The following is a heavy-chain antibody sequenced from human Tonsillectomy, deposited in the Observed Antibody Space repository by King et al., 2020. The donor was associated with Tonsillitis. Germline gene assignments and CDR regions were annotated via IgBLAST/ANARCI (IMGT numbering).Heavy chain of an antibody. Sequence: VQLQESGPELVKPSETLSLTCTVSGASIRSFFWSWIRQSPGKGLEWIGFIYHSGSSIYNASLKRRVTMSVDTSNNQFSLKLSSVTAADTAVYFCARQTRYDNNSNGDWFDPWGQGTLVTVSS. J-gene: IGHJ5*02. CDR3: ARQTRYDNNSNGDWFDP. V-gene: IGHV4-59*01. CDR2: IYHSGSS. D-gene: IGHD5-12*01. CDR1: GASIRSFF.